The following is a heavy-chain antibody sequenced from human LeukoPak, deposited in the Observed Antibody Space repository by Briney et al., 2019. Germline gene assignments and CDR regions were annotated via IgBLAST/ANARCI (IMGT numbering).Heavy chain of an antibody. V-gene: IGHV3-7*04. D-gene: IGHD1-26*01. CDR3: ARPSRGSTPDY. CDR1: GFTFNNYG. J-gene: IGHJ4*02. Sequence: PGGSLRLSCAASGFTFNNYGMSWVRQVPGKGLECVANIKQDGSEKFYVDSVKGRFTISRDNAKNSLYLQMNSLRAEDTAVYYCARPSRGSTPDYWGQGTLVTVSS. CDR2: IKQDGSEK.